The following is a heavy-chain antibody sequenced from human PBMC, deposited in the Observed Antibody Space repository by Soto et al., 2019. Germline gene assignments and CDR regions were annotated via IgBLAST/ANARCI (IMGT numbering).Heavy chain of an antibody. CDR1: GFTFSSYA. V-gene: IGHV3-30-3*01. Sequence: GGSLRLSCAASGFTFSSYAMHWVRQAPGKGLEWVAVISYDGSNKYYADSVKGRFTISRDNSKNTLYLQMNSLRAEDTAVYYCARDLGSYRGENFDYWGQGTLVTVSS. CDR3: ARDLGSYRGENFDY. J-gene: IGHJ4*02. CDR2: ISYDGSNK. D-gene: IGHD3-16*01.